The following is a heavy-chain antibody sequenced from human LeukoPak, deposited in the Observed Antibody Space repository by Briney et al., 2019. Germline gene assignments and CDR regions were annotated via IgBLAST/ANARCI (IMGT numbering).Heavy chain of an antibody. Sequence: ASVKVSCKAFGYTFTSNYMHWVRQAPGQGLEWMGWINPNSGGTNYAQKFQGRVTMTRDTSISTAYMELSRLRSDDTAVYYCARGGAVALYWFDPWGQGTLVTVSS. CDR1: GYTFTSNY. CDR3: ARGGAVALYWFDP. V-gene: IGHV1-2*02. D-gene: IGHD6-19*01. J-gene: IGHJ5*02. CDR2: INPNSGGT.